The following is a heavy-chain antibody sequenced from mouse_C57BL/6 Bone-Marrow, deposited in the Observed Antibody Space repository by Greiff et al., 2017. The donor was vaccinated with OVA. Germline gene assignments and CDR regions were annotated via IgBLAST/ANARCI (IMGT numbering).Heavy chain of an antibody. D-gene: IGHD2-5*01. Sequence: EVMLVESGGGLVQPGGSLKLSCAASGFTFSDYYMYWVRQTPEKRLEWVAYISNGGGSTYYPDTVKGRFTISRDNAKNTLYLQMSRLKSEDTAMYYCARQGPYYSNYGGYFDVWGTGTTVTVSS. CDR3: ARQGPYYSNYGGYFDV. CDR2: ISNGGGST. V-gene: IGHV5-12*01. J-gene: IGHJ1*03. CDR1: GFTFSDYY.